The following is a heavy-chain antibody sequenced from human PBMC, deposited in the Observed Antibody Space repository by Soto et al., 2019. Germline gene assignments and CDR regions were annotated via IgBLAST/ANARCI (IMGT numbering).Heavy chain of an antibody. D-gene: IGHD6-13*01. CDR3: ARGGIAAAGAVGFDP. Sequence: QVQLQESGPGLVKPSETLSLTCTVFGGPISSSYWSWIRQPPGKGLEWIGHIYNRGSTNYNPSLKSQGTLPXAXSXXHFALKLGSVAAAGTAVYYCARGGIAAAGAVGFDPWGQGTLVTVSS. CDR1: GGPISSSY. V-gene: IGHV4-59*08. CDR2: IYNRGST. J-gene: IGHJ5*02.